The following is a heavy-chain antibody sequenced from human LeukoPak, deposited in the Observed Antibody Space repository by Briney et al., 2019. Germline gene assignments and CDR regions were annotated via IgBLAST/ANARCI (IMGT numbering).Heavy chain of an antibody. J-gene: IGHJ5*02. V-gene: IGHV4-4*09. CDR2: IYTSGST. CDR3: AGSGQTITMVRGWLYPLTFDP. Sequence: SETLSLTCTVSGGSISSYYWSWIRQPPGKGLEWIGYIYTSGSTNYNPSLKSRVTISVDTSKNQFSLKLSSVTAADTAVYYCAGSGQTITMVRGWLYPLTFDPWGQGTLVTVSS. D-gene: IGHD3-10*01. CDR1: GGSISSYY.